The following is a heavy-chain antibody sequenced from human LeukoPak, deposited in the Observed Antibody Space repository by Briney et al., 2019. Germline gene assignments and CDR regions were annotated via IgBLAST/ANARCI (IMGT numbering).Heavy chain of an antibody. J-gene: IGHJ4*02. CDR1: GFTFSSYA. CDR2: ISGSGGST. Sequence: GGSLRLSCAASGFTFSSYAMSWVRQAPGKGLDWVSAISGSGGSTYYADSVKGRFTISRDNSKNTLYLQMNSLRAEDTAVYYCAKDSHSSWPALIFDYWGQGTLVTVSS. CDR3: AKDSHSSWPALIFDY. V-gene: IGHV3-23*01. D-gene: IGHD6-13*01.